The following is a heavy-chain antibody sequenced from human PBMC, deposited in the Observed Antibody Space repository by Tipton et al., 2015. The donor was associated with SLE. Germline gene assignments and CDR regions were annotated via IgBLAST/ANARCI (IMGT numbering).Heavy chain of an antibody. J-gene: IGHJ6*02. V-gene: IGHV3-30*18. CDR1: GFTFSSYG. Sequence: SLRLSCAASGFTFSSYGMHWVRQAPGKGLEWVAVISYDGSNKYYADSVKGRFTISRDNSKNTLYLQMNSLRVEDTAVYYCAKDWLRGIAAAGILYYYHGMDVWGQGTTVTVSS. CDR3: AKDWLRGIAAAGILYYYHGMDV. D-gene: IGHD6-13*01. CDR2: ISYDGSNK.